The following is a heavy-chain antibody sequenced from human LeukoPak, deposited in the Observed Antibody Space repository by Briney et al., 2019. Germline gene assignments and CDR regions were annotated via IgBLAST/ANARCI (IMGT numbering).Heavy chain of an antibody. CDR2: IIPTFGTA. V-gene: IGHV1-69*01. CDR3: ARDGRTYLRAFDI. Sequence: SVKVSCKASGGTFSSYAISWVRQAPGQGLEWMGGIIPTFGTANYAQKFQGRVTITADESTSTAYMELSSLRSEDTAVYYCARDGRTYLRAFDIWGQGTMVTVSS. J-gene: IGHJ3*02. CDR1: GGTFSSYA. D-gene: IGHD1-1*01.